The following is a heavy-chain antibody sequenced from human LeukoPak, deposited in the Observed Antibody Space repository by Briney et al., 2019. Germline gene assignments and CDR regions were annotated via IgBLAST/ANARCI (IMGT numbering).Heavy chain of an antibody. D-gene: IGHD5-12*01. CDR1: GGSISSGGYC. V-gene: IGHV4-31*03. CDR2: IYYSGST. J-gene: IGHJ3*02. CDR3: ARVDIVATGAFDI. Sequence: SETLSLTCTVSGGSISSGGYCWSWIRQHPGKGLEWIGYIYYSGSTYYNPSLKSRVTISVDTSKNQFSLKLSSVTAADTAVYYCARVDIVATGAFDIWGQGTMVTVSS.